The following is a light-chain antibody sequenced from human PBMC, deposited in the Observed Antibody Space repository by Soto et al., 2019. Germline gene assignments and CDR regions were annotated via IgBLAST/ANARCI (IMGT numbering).Light chain of an antibody. CDR1: QTIRRW. V-gene: IGKV1-5*01. CDR3: QRYNSDTWT. J-gene: IGKJ1*01. CDR2: DAS. Sequence: DIEMTQSPSTLSASVGDRLTITCRASQTIRRWLAWYQQRPGKAPKVLIYDASTLESGVPARFSGSGSETEFTLTISSLQPEDSATYYCQRYNSDTWTFGQGTKV.